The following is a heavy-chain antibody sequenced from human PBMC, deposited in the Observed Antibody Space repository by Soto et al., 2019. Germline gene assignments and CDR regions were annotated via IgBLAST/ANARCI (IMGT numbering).Heavy chain of an antibody. D-gene: IGHD5-18*01. CDR1: GFSYSTYG. Sequence: GGSLRLSCAASGFSYSTYGMQWVRQAPCKGLKWVAEIWYDGSNDFYSDSVKGRFTISRDNAKNTLFLQMNSLRAEDTAMYYCVRGYKFADYWGQVTQFTVSS. V-gene: IGHV3-33*01. CDR3: VRGYKFADY. CDR2: IWYDGSND. J-gene: IGHJ4*02.